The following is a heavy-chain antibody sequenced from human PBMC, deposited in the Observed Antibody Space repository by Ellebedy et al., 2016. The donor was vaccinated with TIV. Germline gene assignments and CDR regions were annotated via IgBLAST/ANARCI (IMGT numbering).Heavy chain of an antibody. CDR3: ARWGAYSGTFQGPFDF. D-gene: IGHD5-12*01. CDR1: GETSSSHA. V-gene: IGHV1-69*04. CDR2: IIPILKVV. J-gene: IGHJ4*02. Sequence: AASVKVSCKGSGETSSSHALSWARQAPGQRLEWVGRIIPILKVVNYAPKFQGRATITADTSTNIVYLELSSLRSEDTAVYYCARWGAYSGTFQGPFDFWGQGVLVTVSS.